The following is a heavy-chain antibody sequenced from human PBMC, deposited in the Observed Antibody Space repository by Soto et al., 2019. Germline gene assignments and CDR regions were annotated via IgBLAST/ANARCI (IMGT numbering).Heavy chain of an antibody. V-gene: IGHV3-23*01. J-gene: IGHJ5*02. CDR2: ISGSGGST. CDR3: AKGLYSYGYRADWDWFDP. Sequence: PGGSLRLSCAASVFTFSSYAMSWVRQAPGKGLEWVSAISGSGGSTYYADSVKGRFTISRDNSKNTLYLQMNSLRAEDTAVYYCAKGLYSYGYRADWDWFDPWGQGTLVTVSS. CDR1: VFTFSSYA. D-gene: IGHD5-18*01.